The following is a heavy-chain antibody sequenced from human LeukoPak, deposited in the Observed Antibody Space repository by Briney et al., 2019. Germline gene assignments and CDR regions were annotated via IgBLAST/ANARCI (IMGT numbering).Heavy chain of an antibody. D-gene: IGHD2-15*01. CDR2: IYYSGST. J-gene: IGHJ4*02. CDR3: ARRVASRPVYCFDY. Sequence: SETLSLTCTVSGGSISSSSYYWGWIRQPPGKGLEWIGYIYYSGSTNYNPSLKSRVTISLDTSKNQFSLKLSSVTAADTAIYYCARRVASRPVYCFDYWGQGKLVTVSS. CDR1: GGSISSSSYY. V-gene: IGHV4-61*05.